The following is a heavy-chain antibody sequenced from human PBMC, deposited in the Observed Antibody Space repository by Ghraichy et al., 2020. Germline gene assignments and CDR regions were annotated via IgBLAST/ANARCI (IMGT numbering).Heavy chain of an antibody. CDR2: INSDGSST. V-gene: IGHV3-74*01. Sequence: GGSLRLSCAASGFTFSSYWMHWVRQAPGKGLVWVSRINSDGSSTSYADSVKGRFTISRDNAKNTLYLQMNSLRAEDTAVYYCARIRHSSGYYRSPDDAFDIWGQGTMVTVSS. CDR3: ARIRHSSGYYRSPDDAFDI. D-gene: IGHD3-22*01. J-gene: IGHJ3*02. CDR1: GFTFSSYW.